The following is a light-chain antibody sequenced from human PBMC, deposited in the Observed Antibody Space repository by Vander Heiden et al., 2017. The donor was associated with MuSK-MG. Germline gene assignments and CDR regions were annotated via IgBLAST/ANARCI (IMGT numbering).Light chain of an antibody. CDR2: DVT. Sequence: SALTQPASVSGSPGQSIPISCTGTSSDVCGYNYVSCHQQHPGKAPKLMIYDVTTRPSGVSYRFSGSKSGNTASLTSSGLQAEEEADYYCSSLRSDDPSRVFGGGTKVTVL. CDR1: SSDVCGYNY. CDR3: SSLRSDDPSRV. J-gene: IGLJ3*02. V-gene: IGLV2-14*03.